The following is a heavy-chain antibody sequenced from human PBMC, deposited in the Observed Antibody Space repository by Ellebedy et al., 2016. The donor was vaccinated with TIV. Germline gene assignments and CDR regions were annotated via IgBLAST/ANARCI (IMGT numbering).Heavy chain of an antibody. CDR3: AREGDYSGSYYGVNFDY. Sequence: SETLSLTXAVYGGSFSGYYWSWIRQPAGKGLEWIGRIYTSGSTNYNPSLKSRVTMSVDTSKNQFSLKLSSVTAADTAVYYCAREGDYSGSYYGVNFDYWGQGTLVTVSS. V-gene: IGHV4-4*07. CDR1: GGSFSGYY. D-gene: IGHD1-26*01. CDR2: IYTSGST. J-gene: IGHJ4*02.